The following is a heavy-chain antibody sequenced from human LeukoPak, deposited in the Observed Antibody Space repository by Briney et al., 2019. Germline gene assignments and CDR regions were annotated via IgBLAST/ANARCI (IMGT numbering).Heavy chain of an antibody. CDR3: ARDGIRTFDWLLSDYYGMDV. CDR2: IYSGDRT. J-gene: IGHJ6*02. CDR1: GFIVSSDY. Sequence: PGGSLRLSCAASGFIVSSDYMSWVRQSPGKGLEWVSVIYSGDRTYYADSVKGRFTISRDNAKNSLYLQMNSLRAEDTAVYYCARDGIRTFDWLLSDYYGMDVWGQGTTVTVSS. D-gene: IGHD3-9*01. V-gene: IGHV3-66*01.